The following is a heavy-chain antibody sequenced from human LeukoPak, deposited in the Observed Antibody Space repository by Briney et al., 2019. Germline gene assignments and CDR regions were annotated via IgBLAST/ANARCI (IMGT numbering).Heavy chain of an antibody. Sequence: GGSLRLSCTASGFNFGNYAMSWVRQAPGKGLEWLGFIRSKASGGAIEYDPSVDGRFTISRDDSKSIACLQMTRLKTEDTATYFCTREVDGMSAYWGQGTLVTVSS. CDR3: TREVDGMSAY. V-gene: IGHV3-49*04. CDR1: GFNFGNYA. J-gene: IGHJ4*02. CDR2: IRSKASGGAI. D-gene: IGHD1-14*01.